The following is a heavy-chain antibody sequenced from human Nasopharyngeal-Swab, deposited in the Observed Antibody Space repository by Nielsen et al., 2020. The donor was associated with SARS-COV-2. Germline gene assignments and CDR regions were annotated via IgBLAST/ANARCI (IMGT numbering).Heavy chain of an antibody. CDR3: ARERTDDNWFDP. CDR1: GGSISSGDYY. Sequence: LRLSCTVSGGSISSGDYYWSWIRQPPGKGLEWIGYIYYSGSTYYNPSLKSRVTISVDTSKSQFSLKLSSVTAADTAVYYCARERTDDNWFDPWGQGTLVTVSS. CDR2: IYYSGST. V-gene: IGHV4-30-4*01. J-gene: IGHJ5*02.